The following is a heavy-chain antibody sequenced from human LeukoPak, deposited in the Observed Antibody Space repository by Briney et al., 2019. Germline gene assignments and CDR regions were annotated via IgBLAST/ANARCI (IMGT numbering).Heavy chain of an antibody. CDR1: GYATDYC. D-gene: IGHD3-3*01. V-gene: IGHV1-2*02. J-gene: IGHJ5*02. CDR3: ARADFIDAGPYVIAP. Sequence: ASMKVSCKASGYATDYCIHWVRQAPGQGLEWMGWINTKTGRTSSARKFQGRVTMTRDPSITTVYMDMAWLTSDDTAIYFCARADFIDAGPYVIAPWGQGTLVTVSS. CDR2: INTKTGRT.